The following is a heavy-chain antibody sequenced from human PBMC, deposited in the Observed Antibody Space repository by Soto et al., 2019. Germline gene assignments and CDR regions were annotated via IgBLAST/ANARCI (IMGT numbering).Heavy chain of an antibody. CDR1: GGSISSSSYY. J-gene: IGHJ4*02. V-gene: IGHV4-39*01. CDR3: ARRGACSSTSCYVTNPFDY. Sequence: SETLSLTCTVSGGSISSSSYYWGWIRQPPGKGLEWIGSIYYSGSTYYNPSLKSRVTISVDTSKNQFSLKLSSVTAADTAVYYCARRGACSSTSCYVTNPFDYWGQGTLVTVSS. CDR2: IYYSGST. D-gene: IGHD2-2*01.